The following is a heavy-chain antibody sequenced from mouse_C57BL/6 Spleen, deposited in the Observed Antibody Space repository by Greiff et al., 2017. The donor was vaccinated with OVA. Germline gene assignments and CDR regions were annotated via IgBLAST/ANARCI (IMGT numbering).Heavy chain of an antibody. Sequence: QVQLQQPGAELVMPGASVKLSCKASGYTFTSYWMHWVKQRPGQGLAWIGEIDPSDSYTNYNQKFKGKSTLTVDKSSSTAYMQLSSLTSEDSAVYYCARGREDYDGAYWGQGTLVTVSA. D-gene: IGHD2-4*01. J-gene: IGHJ3*01. CDR1: GYTFTSYW. V-gene: IGHV1-69*01. CDR3: ARGREDYDGAY. CDR2: IDPSDSYT.